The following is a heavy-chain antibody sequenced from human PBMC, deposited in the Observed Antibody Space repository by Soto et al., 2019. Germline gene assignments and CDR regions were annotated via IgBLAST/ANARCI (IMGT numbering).Heavy chain of an antibody. CDR1: GYTLTELS. D-gene: IGHD3-10*01. V-gene: IGHV1-24*01. CDR2: FDPEDGET. CDR3: ATLPVVWGQTTNDY. J-gene: IGHJ4*02. Sequence: ASVKVSCKVSGYTLTELSMHWVRQAPGKGLEWMGGFDPEDGETIYAQKFQGRVTMTEDTSTDTAYMAPNSLRSEDTAVYYCATLPVVWGQTTNDYWGQGTLVTVSS.